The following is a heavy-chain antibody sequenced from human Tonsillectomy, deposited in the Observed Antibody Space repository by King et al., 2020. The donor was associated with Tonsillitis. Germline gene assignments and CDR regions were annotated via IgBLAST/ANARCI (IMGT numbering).Heavy chain of an antibody. CDR3: ARAGGVAVAGMVYFDY. Sequence: QLVQSGAEVKKPGSSVKVSCKASGGTFSKYAISWVRQAPGQGLEWMGGIIPIFGTPNYAQKFQGRVTIIADESTSTAYMELSSLRSEDTAMYCCARAGGVAVAGMVYFDYWGQGTLVTVSS. CDR1: GGTFSKYA. J-gene: IGHJ4*02. V-gene: IGHV1-69*12. D-gene: IGHD6-19*01. CDR2: IIPIFGTP.